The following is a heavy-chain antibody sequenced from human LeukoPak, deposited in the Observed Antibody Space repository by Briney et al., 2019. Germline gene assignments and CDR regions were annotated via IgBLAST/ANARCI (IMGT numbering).Heavy chain of an antibody. Sequence: GGSLRLSCAASGFTFSSYGMHWVRQAPGKGLEWVAVISYDGSNKYYADSVKGRFTISRDNYKNTLYLQMNSLRAEDTAVYYCARDQLLKYCSGGSCYSKNYYYYGMDVWGQGTTVTVSS. D-gene: IGHD2-15*01. CDR3: ARDQLLKYCSGGSCYSKNYYYYGMDV. J-gene: IGHJ6*02. CDR1: GFTFSSYG. V-gene: IGHV3-30*03. CDR2: ISYDGSNK.